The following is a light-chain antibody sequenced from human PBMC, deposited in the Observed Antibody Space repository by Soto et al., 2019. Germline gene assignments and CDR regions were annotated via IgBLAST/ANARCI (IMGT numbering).Light chain of an antibody. CDR3: SSYADSNSYV. V-gene: IGLV2-8*01. CDR2: EVT. CDR1: SIDVGGYNY. J-gene: IGLJ1*01. Sequence: QSALTQPPSASGCPGQSVTISCTGTSIDVGGYNYVYWYQQHPGKAPKLMIYEVTKRPSGVPDRFSGSKSGNTASLTVSGLQAEDEADYYCSSYADSNSYVFGTGTKLTVL.